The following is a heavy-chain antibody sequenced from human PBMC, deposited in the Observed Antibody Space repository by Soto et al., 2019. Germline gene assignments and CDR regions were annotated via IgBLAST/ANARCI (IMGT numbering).Heavy chain of an antibody. J-gene: IGHJ6*02. CDR1: GYTFTSSG. V-gene: IGHV1-18*01. D-gene: IGHD2-15*01. CDR2: ISTYNGDT. CDR3: ASAAAAPYYYGMDV. Sequence: QVQLVQSGAEVRKPGASVKVSCKASGYTFTSSGISWLRQAPGQGLEWMGWISTYNGDTNDAPKFQDRVTMTIDRTTSTDNRELRSLRSDDAAVYYCASAAAAPYYYGMDVWGQGTRVTVSS.